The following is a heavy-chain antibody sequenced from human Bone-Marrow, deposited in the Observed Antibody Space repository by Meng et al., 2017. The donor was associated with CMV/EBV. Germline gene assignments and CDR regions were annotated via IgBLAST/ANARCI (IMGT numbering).Heavy chain of an antibody. CDR2: IYSNGVT. D-gene: IGHD4-11*01. Sequence: RFSGVASGFTVGINYRAWGRQAPGKGLEWVSLIYSNGVTDHADAVKGRFTISRDKSKNTLYLQMNSLRAEDTAVYYCASDYNFDYWGQGTLVTVSS. CDR3: ASDYNFDY. V-gene: IGHV3-53*01. J-gene: IGHJ4*02. CDR1: GFTVGINY.